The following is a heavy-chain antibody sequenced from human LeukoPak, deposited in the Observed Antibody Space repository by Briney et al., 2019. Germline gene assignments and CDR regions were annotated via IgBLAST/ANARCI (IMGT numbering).Heavy chain of an antibody. Sequence: GASVKVSCKASGYTFTSYAMHWVRQAPGKRLEWMGWINAGNGNTKYSQKFQGRVTITRDTSASTAYMELSSLRSEDTAVYYCATKDCSSTSCYYSSMDVWGQGTTVTVSS. V-gene: IGHV1-3*01. D-gene: IGHD2-2*01. CDR2: INAGNGNT. CDR3: ATKDCSSTSCYYSSMDV. CDR1: GYTFTSYA. J-gene: IGHJ6*02.